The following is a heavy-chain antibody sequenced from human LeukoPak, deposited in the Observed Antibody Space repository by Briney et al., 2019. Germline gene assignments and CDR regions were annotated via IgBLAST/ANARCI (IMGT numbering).Heavy chain of an antibody. CDR2: ISRSTRTT. J-gene: IGHJ6*03. V-gene: IGHV3-23*01. CDR1: GFTFSSYA. CDR3: AKLGYGDYGYYYYYMDV. Sequence: PGGSLRLSCAASGFTFSSYAMGWVRQAPGKGLEWVSAISRSTRTTYYADSVKGRFTTSRDDSKNTLYLQMNGLRAEDTAVYYCAKLGYGDYGYYYYYMDVWGKGTTVTVSS. D-gene: IGHD4-17*01.